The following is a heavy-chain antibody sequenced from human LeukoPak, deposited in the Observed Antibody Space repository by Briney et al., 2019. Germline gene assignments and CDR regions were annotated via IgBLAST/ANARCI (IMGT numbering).Heavy chain of an antibody. V-gene: IGHV3-21*01. CDR2: ISSSSSYI. CDR3: ARDSGIAVAAE. Sequence: GGSLRLSCAASGFTFSSYSMNWVRQAPGKGLEWVSPISSSSSYIYYADSVKGRFTISRDNAKNSLYLQMNSLRAEDTAVYYCARDSGIAVAAEWGQGTLVTVSS. J-gene: IGHJ4*02. CDR1: GFTFSSYS. D-gene: IGHD6-19*01.